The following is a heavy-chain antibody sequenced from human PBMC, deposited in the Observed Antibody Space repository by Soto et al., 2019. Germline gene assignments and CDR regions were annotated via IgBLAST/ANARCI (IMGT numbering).Heavy chain of an antibody. Sequence: PSETLSLTCTVSGGSITSSSYYWGWIRQPPGKGLEWIGSIYYSGSTYYNPSLKSRVTISVDTSKNQFSLKLSSVTAADTAVYYCATQEVGGTYVYTFDPWGQGTLVTVSS. V-gene: IGHV4-39*01. D-gene: IGHD1-26*01. CDR1: GGSITSSSYY. J-gene: IGHJ5*02. CDR3: ATQEVGGTYVYTFDP. CDR2: IYYSGST.